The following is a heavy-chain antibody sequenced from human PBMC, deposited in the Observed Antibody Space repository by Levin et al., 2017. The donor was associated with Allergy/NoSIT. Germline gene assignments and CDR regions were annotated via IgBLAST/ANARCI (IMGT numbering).Heavy chain of an antibody. V-gene: IGHV3-23*01. CDR2: ISGSGGST. Sequence: PGGSLRLSCAASGFTFSSYAMSWVRQAPGKGLEWVSAISGSGGSTYYADSVKGRFTISRDNSKNTLYLQMNSLRAEDTAVYYCAKRGYCSSTSCYNFDYWGQGTLVTVSS. CDR1: GFTFSSYA. D-gene: IGHD2-2*02. CDR3: AKRGYCSSTSCYNFDY. J-gene: IGHJ4*02.